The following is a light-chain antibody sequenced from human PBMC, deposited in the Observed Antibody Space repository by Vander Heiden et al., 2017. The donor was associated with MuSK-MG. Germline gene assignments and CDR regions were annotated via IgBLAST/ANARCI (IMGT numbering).Light chain of an antibody. V-gene: IGKV3-20*01. CDR2: GAS. Sequence: IVFTPSPGTLSLSPGDRATLSCRAKQSVHSNYLAWYQQKPGQAPRLLVYGASSKATGIPDRFSGSGSGTDFTLTISRLEPEDFAVYYCQQDGSSPETFGQGTKLEIK. J-gene: IGKJ2*01. CDR3: QQDGSSPET. CDR1: QSVHSNY.